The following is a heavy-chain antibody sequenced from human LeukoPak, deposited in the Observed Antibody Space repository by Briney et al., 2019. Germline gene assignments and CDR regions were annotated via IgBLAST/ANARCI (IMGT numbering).Heavy chain of an antibody. V-gene: IGHV3-7*01. D-gene: IGHD3-22*01. CDR2: IKEDGSQK. Sequence: GGSLRLSCAAPEFTFSTYWMGWVRQAPGKGLEWVASIKEDGSQKYYVDSVKGRFTISRDNAKNSLYLQMNSLRAEDTAVYYCARLNYYDSSGYPFDYWGQGTLVTVSS. CDR3: ARLNYYDSSGYPFDY. J-gene: IGHJ4*02. CDR1: EFTFSTYW.